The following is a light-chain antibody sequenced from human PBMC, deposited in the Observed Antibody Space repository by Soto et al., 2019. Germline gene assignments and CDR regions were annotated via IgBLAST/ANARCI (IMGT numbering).Light chain of an antibody. Sequence: DIQMPQSPSTLSASVGDRVTITCRASQGITGWLAWFPQKPGKAPKLLISKASRLESGGASRFSGSGPGTEFTLSISGLQPDDFATYYCQQYNPYSPWTFGQGTKVDI. J-gene: IGKJ1*01. V-gene: IGKV1-5*03. CDR2: KAS. CDR3: QQYNPYSPWT. CDR1: QGITGW.